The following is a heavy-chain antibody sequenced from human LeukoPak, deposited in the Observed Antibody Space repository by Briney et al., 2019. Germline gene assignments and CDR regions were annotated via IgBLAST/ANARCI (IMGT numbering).Heavy chain of an antibody. CDR2: IDRSGNYI. Sequence: GRSLRLSCAASGFTFSSYAMHWVRQAPGKGLEWVSSIDRSGNYIYYADSFKGRFTISRDNAKNSLYLQMDTLRVEDTAVYYCGMRGLTFDWGQGTLVTVSS. J-gene: IGHJ4*02. CDR1: GFTFSSYA. D-gene: IGHD3-22*01. V-gene: IGHV3-21*01. CDR3: GMRGLTFD.